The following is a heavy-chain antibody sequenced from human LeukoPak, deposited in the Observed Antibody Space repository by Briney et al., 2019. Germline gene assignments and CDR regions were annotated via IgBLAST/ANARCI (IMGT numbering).Heavy chain of an antibody. Sequence: GGSLRLSCEASGFTFRSYWMTWIRQAPGKGLEWVANIKQDGNEKYYVDSVKGRFTISRDNAKNSLYLQMNSLRAEDTAVYYCAREYFYGSGSYYNGYWGQGALVTVSS. J-gene: IGHJ4*02. D-gene: IGHD3-10*01. CDR1: GFTFRSYW. CDR3: AREYFYGSGSYYNGY. V-gene: IGHV3-7*04. CDR2: IKQDGNEK.